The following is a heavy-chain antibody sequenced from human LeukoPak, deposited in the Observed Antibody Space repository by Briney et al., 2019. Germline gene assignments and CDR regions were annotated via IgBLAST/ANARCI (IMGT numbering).Heavy chain of an antibody. CDR1: GSTFSSYW. CDR3: AKDHIHNDFWSGYSGY. D-gene: IGHD3-3*01. J-gene: IGHJ4*02. V-gene: IGHV3-7*03. CDR2: IKQDGSEK. Sequence: GGSLRLSCAASGSTFSSYWMSWVRQAPGKGLEWVANIKQDGSEKYYVDSVKGRFTISRDNAKNSLYLQMDSLRAEDTAVYFCAKDHIHNDFWSGYSGYWGQGTLVTVSS.